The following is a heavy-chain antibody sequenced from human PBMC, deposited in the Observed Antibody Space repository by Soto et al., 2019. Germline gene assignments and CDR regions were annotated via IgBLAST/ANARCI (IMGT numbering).Heavy chain of an antibody. CDR3: AKLHLSPLYYDSSGYRDY. V-gene: IGHV3-30*18. CDR1: GFTFSSYG. Sequence: PGGSLRLSCAASGFTFSSYGMHWVRQAPGKGLEWVAVISYDGSNKYYEDSVKGRFTISRDNSKNTLYLQMNSLRAEDTAVYYCAKLHLSPLYYDSSGYRDYWGQGTLVTVSS. J-gene: IGHJ4*02. CDR2: ISYDGSNK. D-gene: IGHD3-22*01.